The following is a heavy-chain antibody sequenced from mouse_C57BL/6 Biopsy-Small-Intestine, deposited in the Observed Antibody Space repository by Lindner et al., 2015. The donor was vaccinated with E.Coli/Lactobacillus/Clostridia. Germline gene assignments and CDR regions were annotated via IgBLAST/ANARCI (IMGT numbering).Heavy chain of an antibody. Sequence: SVKVSCKASGDSFSNYAFNWVRQAPGQGLEWVGVIIPIFGTTKYSQKFQGRVTITADTSTTTIYMELSSLRSEDVAVYFCARETPPGDGDFGFFGLDVWGQGTSVSVSS. CDR3: ARETPPGDGDFGFFGLDV. CDR1: GDSFSNYA. D-gene: IGHD2-13*01. J-gene: IGHJ1*01. V-gene: IGHV1-66*01. CDR2: IIPIFGTT.